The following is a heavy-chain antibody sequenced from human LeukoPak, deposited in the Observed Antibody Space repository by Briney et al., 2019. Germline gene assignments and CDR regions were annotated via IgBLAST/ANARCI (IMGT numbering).Heavy chain of an antibody. CDR2: IYDSGST. CDR3: ARGAPGIAAAGITFDY. Sequence: KTSETLSLTCTVSGGSISSNNYFWGWIRQPPGKGLEWIGSIYDSGSTYYNPSLKSRVTISVDTSKNQFSLKLSSVTAADTAVYYCARGAPGIAAAGITFDYWGQGTLVTVSS. D-gene: IGHD6-13*01. CDR1: GGSISSNNYF. J-gene: IGHJ4*02. V-gene: IGHV4-39*01.